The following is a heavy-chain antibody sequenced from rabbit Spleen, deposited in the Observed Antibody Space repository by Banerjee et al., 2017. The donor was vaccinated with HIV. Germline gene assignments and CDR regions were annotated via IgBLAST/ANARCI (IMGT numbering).Heavy chain of an antibody. CDR2: INMVTGKS. CDR1: GFDFSRYG. D-gene: IGHD1-1*01. V-gene: IGHV1S45*01. Sequence: QEQLEESGGGLVQPGGSLKLSCKASGFDFSRYGVSWVRQAPGKGLEWITCINMVTGKSVYASWAKGRFIMSRTSSTTVTLQMTSLTAADTATYFCARDLVAVIGWNFNLWGPGTLVTVS. CDR3: ARDLVAVIGWNFNL. J-gene: IGHJ4*01.